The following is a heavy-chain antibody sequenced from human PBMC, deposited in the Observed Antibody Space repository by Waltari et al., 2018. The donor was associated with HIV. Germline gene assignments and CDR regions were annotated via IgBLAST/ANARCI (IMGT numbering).Heavy chain of an antibody. CDR2: ISSSGSTI. V-gene: IGHV3-48*03. Sequence: EVRVVEAGGGLVQPGGSVVLSGASSGFTFSSYEMNWVRQAPGKGLEWVSYISSSGSTIYYADSVKGRFTISRDNAKNSLYLQMNSLRAEDTAVYFCARDGSSYYGLDYWGRGTLVTVSS. CDR1: GFTFSSYE. D-gene: IGHD1-26*01. J-gene: IGHJ4*02. CDR3: ARDGSSYYGLDY.